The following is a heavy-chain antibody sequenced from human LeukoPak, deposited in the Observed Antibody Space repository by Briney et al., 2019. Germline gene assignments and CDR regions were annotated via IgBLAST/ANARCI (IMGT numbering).Heavy chain of an antibody. V-gene: IGHV3-30*04. Sequence: QPGRSLRLSCAASGFTFSSYAMHWVRQAPGKGLEWVAVISYDGSNKYYADSVKGRFTISRDNSKNTLYLQMNSLRAEDTAVYYCARDHGSGSAEAFDIWGQGTMVTVSS. CDR1: GFTFSSYA. J-gene: IGHJ3*02. CDR3: ARDHGSGSAEAFDI. CDR2: ISYDGSNK. D-gene: IGHD3-10*01.